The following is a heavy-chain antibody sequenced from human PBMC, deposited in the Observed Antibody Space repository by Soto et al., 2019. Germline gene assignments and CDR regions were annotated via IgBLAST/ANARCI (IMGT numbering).Heavy chain of an antibody. D-gene: IGHD3-3*01. V-gene: IGHV1-69*13. J-gene: IGHJ6*02. CDR3: ARGLRFLELGV. Sequence: SVKVSCKASGGTFSSYAISWVRQAPGQELEWXGGXIPXXXXXNXXXKFQGRVTITADESTSTAYMELSSLRSEDTAVYYCARGLRFLELGVWGQGTTVTASS. CDR2: XIPXXXXX. CDR1: GGTFSSYA.